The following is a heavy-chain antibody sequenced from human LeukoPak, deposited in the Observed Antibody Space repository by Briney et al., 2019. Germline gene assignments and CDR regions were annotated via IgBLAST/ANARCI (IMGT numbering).Heavy chain of an antibody. CDR2: INPSGGST. Sequence: GASVKVSCKASGYTFTSYYMHWVRQASGQGLEWMGIINPSGGSTSYAQKFQGRVTMTRDTSTSTVYMELSSLRSEDTAVYYCARDEYYYYDSSGYLDYWGQGTLVTVSS. V-gene: IGHV1-46*01. D-gene: IGHD3-22*01. CDR3: ARDEYYYYDSSGYLDY. CDR1: GYTFTSYY. J-gene: IGHJ4*02.